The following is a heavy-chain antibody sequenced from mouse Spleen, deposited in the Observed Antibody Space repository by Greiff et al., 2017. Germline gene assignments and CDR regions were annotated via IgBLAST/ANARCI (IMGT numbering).Heavy chain of an antibody. CDR2: ISSGGSYT. Sequence: EVQLVESGGGLVKPGGSLKLSCAASGFTFSSYAMSWVRQTPEKRLEWVSTISSGGSYTYYPDSVKGRFTISRDNAKNTLYLQMSSLRSEDTAMYYCARRGTTVVEAMDYWGQGTSVTVSS. J-gene: IGHJ4*01. D-gene: IGHD1-1*01. CDR3: ARRGTTVVEAMDY. CDR1: GFTFSSYA. V-gene: IGHV5-9-3*01.